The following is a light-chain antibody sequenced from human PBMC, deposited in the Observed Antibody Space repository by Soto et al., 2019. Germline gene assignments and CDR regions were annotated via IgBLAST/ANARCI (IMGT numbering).Light chain of an antibody. V-gene: IGKV1-39*01. Sequence: DIQMTQSPSSLSASVGDRLTITCRASQSISSYLNWYQQKPGKAPKLLIYTASSLQSGVPSRFSGSGTGTDFTLTISSLHPEDFATYYCQQSYTTRWTFGQGTKVEIK. CDR3: QQSYTTRWT. CDR1: QSISSY. J-gene: IGKJ1*01. CDR2: TAS.